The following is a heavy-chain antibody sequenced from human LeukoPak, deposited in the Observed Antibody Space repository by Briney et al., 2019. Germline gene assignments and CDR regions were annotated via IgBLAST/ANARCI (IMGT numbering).Heavy chain of an antibody. CDR1: GYTFTGYY. V-gene: IGHV1-2*02. CDR3: AREGGAAAGVSGY. J-gene: IGHJ4*02. D-gene: IGHD6-13*01. Sequence: ASVKVSCKASGYTFTGYYMHWVRQAPGQGLEWMGWINPNSGGTNYAQKFQGRVTMTRDTSISTAYMELSRLRSDGTAVYYCAREGGAAAGVSGYWGQGTLVTVSS. CDR2: INPNSGGT.